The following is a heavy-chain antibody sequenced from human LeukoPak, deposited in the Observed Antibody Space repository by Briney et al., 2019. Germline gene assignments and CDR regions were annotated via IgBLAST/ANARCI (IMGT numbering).Heavy chain of an antibody. D-gene: IGHD3-22*01. V-gene: IGHV3-21*01. CDR2: ISTRSSYI. CDR1: GFPFGSYN. Sequence: GGSLRLFCAASGFPFGSYNMNWVRQAPGKGLEWVSSISTRSSYIYYADSVKGRFTISRDNAKKSLYLQMNSLRAVDTAGYYCARDGGYYYDSSGYPFHHWGQGTLVTVSS. CDR3: ARDGGYYYDSSGYPFHH. J-gene: IGHJ1*01.